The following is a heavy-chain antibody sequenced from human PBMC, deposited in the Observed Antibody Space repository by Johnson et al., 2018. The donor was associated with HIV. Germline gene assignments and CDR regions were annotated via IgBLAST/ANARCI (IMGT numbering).Heavy chain of an antibody. Sequence: VQLVESGGGLVQPGGSLRLSCAASGFTVSSNYMSWVRQPPGKGLEWVGRIKSKTDGGTTDYAAPVQGRFTISRDDSKNTLYLQMNSLRAEDTAVYYCAKSNPMIVVVDAFDIWGQGTMVTVSS. CDR2: IKSKTDGGTT. CDR1: GFTVSSNY. V-gene: IGHV3-15*01. J-gene: IGHJ3*02. CDR3: AKSNPMIVVVDAFDI. D-gene: IGHD3-22*01.